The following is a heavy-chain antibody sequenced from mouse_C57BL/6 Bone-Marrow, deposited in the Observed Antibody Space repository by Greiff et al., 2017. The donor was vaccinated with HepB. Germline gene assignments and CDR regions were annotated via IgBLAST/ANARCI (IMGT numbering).Heavy chain of an antibody. V-gene: IGHV1-19*01. CDR1: GYTFTDYY. CDR3: AREDLWYFDV. Sequence: VQLQQSGPVLVKPGASVKMSCKASGYTFTDYYMNWVKQSHGKSLEWIGVINPYNGGTSYNQKFKGKATLTVDKSSSTAYMELNSLTSEDSAVYYCAREDLWYFDVWGTGTTVTVSS. CDR2: INPYNGGT. J-gene: IGHJ1*03.